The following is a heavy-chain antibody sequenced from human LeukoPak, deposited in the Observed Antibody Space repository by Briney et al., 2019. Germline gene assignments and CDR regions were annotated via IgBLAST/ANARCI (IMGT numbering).Heavy chain of an antibody. CDR1: GYTFTSYG. J-gene: IGHJ3*02. CDR3: AIQGVGAPGSFDI. D-gene: IGHD1-26*01. V-gene: IGHV1-18*01. Sequence: GASVKVSCKASGYTFTSYGISWVRQAPGQGLEWMGWISAYNGNTNYAQKLQGRVTITTDESTSTAYMDLSGLRSGDTAMYYCAIQGVGAPGSFDIWGQGTMVTVSS. CDR2: ISAYNGNT.